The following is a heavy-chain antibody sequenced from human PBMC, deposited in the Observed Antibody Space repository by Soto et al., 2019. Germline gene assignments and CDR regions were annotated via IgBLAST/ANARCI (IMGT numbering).Heavy chain of an antibody. D-gene: IGHD3-10*01. V-gene: IGHV4-59*01. Sequence: QVQLQESGPGLVKPSETLSLTCTVSGGSISSYYWSWIRQPPGKGLEWIGYIYYSGSTNYTPSHKSRVTISVDTPKNRFSLKLSSVTAADTAVYYCARVWGGAFDIWGQGTMVTVSS. CDR3: ARVWGGAFDI. J-gene: IGHJ3*02. CDR1: GGSISSYY. CDR2: IYYSGST.